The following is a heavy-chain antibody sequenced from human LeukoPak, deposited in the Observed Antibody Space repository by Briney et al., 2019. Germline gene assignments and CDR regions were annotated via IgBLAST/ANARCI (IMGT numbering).Heavy chain of an antibody. CDR2: IHYSGST. V-gene: IGHV4-30-4*08. D-gene: IGHD4-17*01. Sequence: SETLSLTCTVSGGSISSGDYYWSWIRQPPGKGLEWIGYIHYSGSTYYNPSLKSRVTISVDTSKNQFSLKLSSVTAADTAVYYCARDFGDYLMDYAFDIWGQGTMVTVSS. CDR1: GGSISSGDYY. J-gene: IGHJ3*02. CDR3: ARDFGDYLMDYAFDI.